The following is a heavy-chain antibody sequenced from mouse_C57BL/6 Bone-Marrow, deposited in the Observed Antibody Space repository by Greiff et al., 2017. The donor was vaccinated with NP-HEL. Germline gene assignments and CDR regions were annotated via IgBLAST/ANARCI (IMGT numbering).Heavy chain of an antibody. J-gene: IGHJ2*01. D-gene: IGHD1-1*01. CDR1: GYAFTNYL. V-gene: IGHV1-54*01. Sequence: VQLQQSGAELVRPGTSVKVSCKASGYAFTNYLVEWVKQRPGQGLEWIGVINPGSGGTNYNEKFKGKATLTADKSSSTAYMQLSSLTSEDSAVYFCARSSYYGGPYYFDYWGQGTTLTVSS. CDR2: INPGSGGT. CDR3: ARSSYYGGPYYFDY.